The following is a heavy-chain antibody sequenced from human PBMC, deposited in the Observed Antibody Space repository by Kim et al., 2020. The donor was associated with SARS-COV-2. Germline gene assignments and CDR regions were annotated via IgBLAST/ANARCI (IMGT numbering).Heavy chain of an antibody. J-gene: IGHJ4*02. Sequence: SETLSLTCAVSGGSISSSNWWSWVRQPPGKGLEWIGEIYHSGSTNYNPSLKSRVTISVDKSKNQFSLKLSSVTAADTAVYYCARVGSSGWLYYFDYWGQGTLVTVSS. CDR2: IYHSGST. V-gene: IGHV4-4*02. CDR1: GGSISSSNW. D-gene: IGHD6-19*01. CDR3: ARVGSSGWLYYFDY.